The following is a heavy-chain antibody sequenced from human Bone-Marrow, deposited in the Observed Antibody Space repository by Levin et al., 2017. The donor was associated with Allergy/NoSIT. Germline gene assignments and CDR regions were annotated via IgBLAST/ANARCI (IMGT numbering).Heavy chain of an antibody. Sequence: PGGSLRLSCAASGFVFDSYAMTWVRQAPGKGPEWVSGISASGSSAYYAESVNGRFHISRDNSNNTVHPHISSLRDDDTAVYFCAKARFYYYYHGMDVWGQGTTVTVSS. CDR1: GFVFDSYA. CDR3: AKARFYYYYHGMDV. V-gene: IGHV3-23*01. CDR2: ISASGSSA. J-gene: IGHJ6*02.